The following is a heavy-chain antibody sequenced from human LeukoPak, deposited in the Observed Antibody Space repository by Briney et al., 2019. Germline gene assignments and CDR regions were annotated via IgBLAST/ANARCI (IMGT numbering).Heavy chain of an antibody. D-gene: IGHD5-18*01. CDR1: GFTFSSYA. V-gene: IGHV3-23*01. CDR2: ISGSGGST. Sequence: PGASLRLSCAASGFTFSSYAMSWVRQAPGKGLHWVSAISGSGGSTYYADSVKGRFTISRDNSKNTLYLQMNSLRAEDTAVYYCAKVRIGYSYGYFDYWGQGTLVTVSS. J-gene: IGHJ4*02. CDR3: AKVRIGYSYGYFDY.